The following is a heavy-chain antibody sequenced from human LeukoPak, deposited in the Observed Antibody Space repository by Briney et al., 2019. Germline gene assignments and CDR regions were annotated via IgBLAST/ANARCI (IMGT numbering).Heavy chain of an antibody. J-gene: IGHJ6*03. Sequence: GGSLRLSCAASGFTFSDFSINWVRQAPGKGLEWISYISGRGGTTYYADSVKGRFTISRDNTKNSLFLQMNSLSAEDAAVYYCARDRVEDTAKIQKFYYYLMDVWGKGTTVTVSS. CDR1: GFTFSDFS. V-gene: IGHV3-48*04. D-gene: IGHD5-18*01. CDR2: ISGRGGTT. CDR3: ARDRVEDTAKIQKFYYYLMDV.